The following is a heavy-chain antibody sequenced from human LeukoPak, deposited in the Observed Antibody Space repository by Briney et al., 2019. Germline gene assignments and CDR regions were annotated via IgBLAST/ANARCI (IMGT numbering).Heavy chain of an antibody. J-gene: IGHJ6*02. Sequence: SETLSLTCTVSGGSISSGDYYWSWIRQPPGKGLEWIGYIYYSGSTYYNPSLKSRVTISLDKSKNQSSLKLSSVTAADTAVYYCAREGSLGRNQDYYYYGMDVWGQGTTVTVSS. D-gene: IGHD1-14*01. V-gene: IGHV4-30-4*01. CDR1: GGSISSGDYY. CDR3: AREGSLGRNQDYYYYGMDV. CDR2: IYYSGST.